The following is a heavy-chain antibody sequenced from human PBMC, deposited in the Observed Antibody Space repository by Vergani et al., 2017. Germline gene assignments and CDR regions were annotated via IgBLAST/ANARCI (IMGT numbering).Heavy chain of an antibody. J-gene: IGHJ4*02. D-gene: IGHD2-8*01. Sequence: QVQLVESGGGVVQPGRSLRLSCAASGFTFSSYAMHWVRQAPGKGLEWVAVISYDGSNKYYADSVKGRFTISRDNSKNTLYLQMNSLRAEDTAVYYCARDDCTNGVCRTAEDYYFDYWGQGTLVTVSS. CDR2: ISYDGSNK. CDR1: GFTFSSYA. V-gene: IGHV3-30*01. CDR3: ARDDCTNGVCRTAEDYYFDY.